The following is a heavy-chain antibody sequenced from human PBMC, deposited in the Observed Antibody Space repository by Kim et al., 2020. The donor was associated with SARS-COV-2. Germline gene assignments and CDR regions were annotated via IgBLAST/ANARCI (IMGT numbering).Heavy chain of an antibody. Sequence: GGSLRLSCAASGFTFSSYAMHWVRQAPGKGLEWVAVISYDGSNKYYADSVKGRFTISRDNSKNTLYLQMNSLRAEDTAVYYCARLWVGLDYWGQGTLVTVSS. CDR3: ARLWVGLDY. J-gene: IGHJ4*02. D-gene: IGHD3-10*01. CDR1: GFTFSSYA. V-gene: IGHV3-30*04. CDR2: ISYDGSNK.